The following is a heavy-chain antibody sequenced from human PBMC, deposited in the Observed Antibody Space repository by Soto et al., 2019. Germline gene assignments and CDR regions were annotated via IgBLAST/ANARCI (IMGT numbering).Heavy chain of an antibody. D-gene: IGHD3-22*01. CDR3: ARPDEGGYSSNHHYYYALDV. V-gene: IGHV1-69*01. Sequence: QVQLVQSGAEVKKPGSSVKVSCKASGGTFRSYSISWVRQAPGQGLEWMGGIIPIFDITNYAQKFKGRVTITADESTNTAYMELSSLGSDDTAVYYCARPDEGGYSSNHHYYYALDVWGQGTTVTV. CDR2: IIPIFDIT. J-gene: IGHJ6*02. CDR1: GGTFRSYS.